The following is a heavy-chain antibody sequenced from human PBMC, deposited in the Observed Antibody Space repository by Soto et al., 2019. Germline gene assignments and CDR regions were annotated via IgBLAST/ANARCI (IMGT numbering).Heavy chain of an antibody. CDR2: ILYDGSKT. J-gene: IGHJ4*02. V-gene: IGHV3-30*03. CDR3: ARDSGYGSGTSLNHRLDY. Sequence: GSLSLSCVASGINISTYGIYWVRQAPGKGLQWVAQILYDGSKTHFADSVRGRFTITRDNSKNTVYLQMDSLRIDDTAMYYCARDSGYGSGTSLNHRLDYWGQGTLVTVSS. D-gene: IGHD3-10*01. CDR1: GINISTYG.